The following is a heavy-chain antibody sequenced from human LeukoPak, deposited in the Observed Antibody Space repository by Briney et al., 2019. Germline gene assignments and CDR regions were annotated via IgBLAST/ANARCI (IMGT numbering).Heavy chain of an antibody. V-gene: IGHV3-23*01. CDR1: GFTFSSYA. CDR3: AKEIVGSSSWEPNYFDY. D-gene: IGHD6-13*01. J-gene: IGHJ4*02. Sequence: GGSLRLSCAASGFTFSSYAMSWVRQAPGKGLEWVSAISGSGGSTYYADSVKGRFTISRDNSKNTLNLQMNSLRAEDTAVYYCAKEIVGSSSWEPNYFDYWGQGTLVTVSS. CDR2: ISGSGGST.